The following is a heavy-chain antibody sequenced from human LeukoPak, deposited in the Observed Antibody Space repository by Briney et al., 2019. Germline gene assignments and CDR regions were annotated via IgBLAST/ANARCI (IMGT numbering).Heavy chain of an antibody. Sequence: GGSLRLSCAASGFSFDMFRMTWVRQAPGKGLVWVSHIKTDGSGTDYADSVKGRFTISRDNAKNTLYLEMNSLRAEDTAMYYCVRGLGDNWGQGTLVTVSS. J-gene: IGHJ4*02. V-gene: IGHV3-74*01. D-gene: IGHD3-16*01. CDR3: VRGLGDN. CDR2: IKTDGSGT. CDR1: GFSFDMFR.